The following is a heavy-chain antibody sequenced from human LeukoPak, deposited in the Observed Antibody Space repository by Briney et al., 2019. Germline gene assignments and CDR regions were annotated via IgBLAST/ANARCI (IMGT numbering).Heavy chain of an antibody. CDR1: GYTFTSYY. CDR3: ALGRMPDAFDI. J-gene: IGHJ3*02. Sequence: ASVKVSCKASGYTFTSYYMHWVRQAPGQGLEWMGIINPSGGATSYAQKFQGRVTITADESTSTAYMELSSLRSEDTAVYYCALGRMPDAFDIWGQGTMVTVSS. V-gene: IGHV1-46*01. D-gene: IGHD1-26*01. CDR2: INPSGGAT.